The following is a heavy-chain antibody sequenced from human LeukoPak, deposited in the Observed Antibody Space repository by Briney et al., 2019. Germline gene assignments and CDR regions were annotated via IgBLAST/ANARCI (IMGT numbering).Heavy chain of an antibody. J-gene: IGHJ4*02. CDR2: IYYSGST. CDR1: GGSVSSGSYY. V-gene: IGHV4-61*01. CDR3: ARTRSQAISAQYFDY. D-gene: IGHD2-2*02. Sequence: SETLSLTCTVSGGSVSSGSYYWSWIRQPPGKGLEWIGYIYYSGSTNYNPSLKSRVTISVDTSKNQFSLKLSSVTAADTAVYYCARTRSQAISAQYFDYWGQGTLVTVSS.